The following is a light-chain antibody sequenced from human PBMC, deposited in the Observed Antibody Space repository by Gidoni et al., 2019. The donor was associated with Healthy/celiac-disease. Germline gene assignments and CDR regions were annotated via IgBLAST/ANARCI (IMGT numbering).Light chain of an antibody. CDR2: AAS. Sequence: DIQMTHSPSSLSASVGYRVTITCRASQSISSYLNWYQQKPGKAPKLLIYAASSLQSGVPSRFSGSGSGTDFTLTISSLQPEDFATYYCQQSYSTHTFGQGTKLEIK. V-gene: IGKV1-39*01. CDR3: QQSYSTHT. CDR1: QSISSY. J-gene: IGKJ2*01.